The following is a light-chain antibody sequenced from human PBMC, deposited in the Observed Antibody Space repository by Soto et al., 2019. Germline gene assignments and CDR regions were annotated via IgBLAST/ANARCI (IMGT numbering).Light chain of an antibody. V-gene: IGKV3-20*01. CDR2: GAS. Sequence: EIVSTQSPGTLSLSPGERATLSCRASQSVSSSYLAWYQQKPGQAPRVLIYGASSRATGIPDRFSGSGSGTDFTLTISRLEPEDFAVYYCQQYGSSPLTFGGGTKVDI. J-gene: IGKJ4*01. CDR1: QSVSSSY. CDR3: QQYGSSPLT.